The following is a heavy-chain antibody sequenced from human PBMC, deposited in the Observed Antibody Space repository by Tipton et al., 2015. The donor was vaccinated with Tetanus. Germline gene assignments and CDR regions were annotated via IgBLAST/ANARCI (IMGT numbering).Heavy chain of an antibody. CDR2: IKSQTDGGTT. CDR3: IRQEVGY. V-gene: IGHV3-15*01. J-gene: IGHJ4*02. CDR1: GFTFSNAW. D-gene: IGHD3-10*01. Sequence: SLRLSCTASGFTFSNAWMSWVRQAPGKGLEWVGRIKSQTDGGTTDYAAPVKGRFTISRDDSKNTMYLQMNSLKTEDTAVYYCIRQEVGYWGQGTLVTVSS.